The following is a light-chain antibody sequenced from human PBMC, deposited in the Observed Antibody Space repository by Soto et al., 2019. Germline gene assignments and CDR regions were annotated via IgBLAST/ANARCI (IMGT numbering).Light chain of an antibody. J-gene: IGKJ5*01. CDR1: LSPFFMAKNEHF. CDR3: QQYFTTPHT. V-gene: IGKV4-1*01. CDR2: WAS. Sequence: IVMTQSPDSLAVSLGERATINCRSSLSPFFMAKNEHFFSWYQQKPGQPPKLLIYWASTRESGVPDRFSGSGSGTDFTLTINSVQPEDVAVYYCQQYFTTPHTFGQGTRLEIK.